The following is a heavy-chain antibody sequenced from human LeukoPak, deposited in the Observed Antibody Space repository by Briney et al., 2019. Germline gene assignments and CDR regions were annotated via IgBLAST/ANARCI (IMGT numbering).Heavy chain of an antibody. CDR3: ARDPYYYDSSGYYDG. V-gene: IGHV4-34*01. CDR1: GGSFSGYY. D-gene: IGHD3-22*01. J-gene: IGHJ4*02. CDR2: INHSGST. Sequence: PSETLSLTCAVYGGSFSGYYWSWIRQPPGKGLEWIGEINHSGSTNYNPSLKSRVTISVDTSKNQFSLKLSSVTAADTAVYYCARDPYYYDSSGYYDGWGQGTLVTVPS.